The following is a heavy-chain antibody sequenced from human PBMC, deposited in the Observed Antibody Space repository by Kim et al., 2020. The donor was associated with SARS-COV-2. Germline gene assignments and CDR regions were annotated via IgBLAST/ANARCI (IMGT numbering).Heavy chain of an antibody. CDR2: IDQSGST. CDR3: AREGSRLQYSQLDY. CDR1: GGSFSGYY. J-gene: IGHJ4*01. Sequence: SETLSLKCGVYGGSFSGYYWSWIRQTPGKGLEWIGDIDQSGSTNYNPALKSRVTLSLDTPKNQFSLELTSVTAADTAVYYCAREGSRLQYSQLDYWGQG. D-gene: IGHD2-15*01. V-gene: IGHV4-34*01.